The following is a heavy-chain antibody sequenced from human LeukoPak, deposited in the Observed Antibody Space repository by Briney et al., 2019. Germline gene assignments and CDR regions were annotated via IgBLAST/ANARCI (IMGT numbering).Heavy chain of an antibody. CDR2: IYYSGGT. CDR3: ARHGSSNWFDF. V-gene: IGHV4-59*08. CDR1: GDSISSSY. Sequence: PSETLSLTCTASGDSISSSYWSWIRQPPGKGLEWIGYIYYSGGTRYNPSLKSRLTISVDTSKNQFSLKLSSVTAADTAMYYCARHGSSNWFDFWGQGTLVTVSS. D-gene: IGHD2-15*01. J-gene: IGHJ5*01.